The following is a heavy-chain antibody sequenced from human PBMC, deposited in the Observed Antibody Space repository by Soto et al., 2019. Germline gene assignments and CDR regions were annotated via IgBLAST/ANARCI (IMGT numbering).Heavy chain of an antibody. CDR1: GFTFSDYY. D-gene: IGHD6-19*01. CDR3: ARGRVGGHSSIAVAGIDY. CDR2: ISSSGRTI. Sequence: QVQLVESGGGLVKPGGSLRLSCAASGFTFSDYYMSWIRQAPGKGLEWVSYISSSGRTIYDADSVRGRFTVSRDNAKNSLYLQMNTLRADDTAVYYCARGRVGGHSSIAVAGIDYWGQGSLVTVSS. J-gene: IGHJ4*02. V-gene: IGHV3-11*01.